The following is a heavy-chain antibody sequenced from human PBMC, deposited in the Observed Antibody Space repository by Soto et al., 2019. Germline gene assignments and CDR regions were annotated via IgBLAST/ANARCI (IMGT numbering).Heavy chain of an antibody. CDR2: FDPEDGET. J-gene: IGHJ3*02. Sequence: ASVKVSCKVSGYTLTELSMHWVRQAPGKGLEWMGGFDPEDGETIYAQKFQGRVTMTEDTSTDTAYMELSSLRSEDTAVYYCATDVRRGSTGYCSSTSCSGDAFDIWGQGTMVTVSS. V-gene: IGHV1-24*01. CDR3: ATDVRRGSTGYCSSTSCSGDAFDI. D-gene: IGHD2-2*01. CDR1: GYTLTELS.